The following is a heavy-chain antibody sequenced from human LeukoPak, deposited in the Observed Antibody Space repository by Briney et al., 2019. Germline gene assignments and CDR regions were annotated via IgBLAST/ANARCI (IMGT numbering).Heavy chain of an antibody. Sequence: SETLSLTCTVSGGSISSYYWSWLRQPPGKGLEWIGYIYYSGSTNYNPSLKSRVTISVDTSKNQFSLKLSSVTAADTAVYYCAKSRGQLVPDYFQHWGQGTLVTVSS. CDR3: AKSRGQLVPDYFQH. CDR2: IYYSGST. D-gene: IGHD6-13*01. V-gene: IGHV4-59*08. J-gene: IGHJ1*01. CDR1: GGSISSYY.